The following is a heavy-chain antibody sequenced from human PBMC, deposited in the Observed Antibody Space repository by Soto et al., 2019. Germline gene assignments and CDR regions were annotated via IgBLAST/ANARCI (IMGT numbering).Heavy chain of an antibody. CDR1: GGSTSSYY. V-gene: IGHV4-4*07. D-gene: IGHD3-22*01. Sequence: SETLSLTCTVSGGSTSSYYWSWIRQPAGKGLEWIGRIYTSGSTNYNPSLKSRVTMSVDTSKNQFSLKLSSVTAADTAVYYCARVVLVGGYYYEAFDIWGQGTMVTVSS. CDR2: IYTSGST. CDR3: ARVVLVGGYYYEAFDI. J-gene: IGHJ3*02.